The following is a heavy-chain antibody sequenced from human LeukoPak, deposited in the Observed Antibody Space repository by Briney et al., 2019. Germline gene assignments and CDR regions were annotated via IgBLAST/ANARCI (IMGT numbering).Heavy chain of an antibody. CDR1: GYTFTGYY. CDR2: VNPNSGET. J-gene: IGHJ6*02. CDR3: ARGDSGGWYAAMDV. V-gene: IGHV1-2*02. D-gene: IGHD6-19*01. Sequence: GASVKVSCKASGYTFTGYYMHWVRQAPGQGLEWMGWVNPNSGETESPLKFQGRVTMTRDTSINTAYMELSSLSSDDTAVYYCARGDSGGWYAAMDVWGQGTTVSVSS.